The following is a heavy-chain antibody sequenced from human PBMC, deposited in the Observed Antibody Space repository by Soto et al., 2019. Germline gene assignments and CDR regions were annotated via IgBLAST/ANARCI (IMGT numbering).Heavy chain of an antibody. D-gene: IGHD2-15*01. CDR3: ARHLWWYLH. J-gene: IGHJ4*02. CDR2: ISAGGDGA. CDR1: GFTFSSHA. Sequence: EVQLLESGGGLVQPGGALRLSCAASGFTFSSHAMSWVRQAPGKGLEWVSSISAGGDGADYADSVKGRFTISSANSNNTLYLQMNSLTTVDTAVYYSARHLWWYLHWGQGTLVTVSS. V-gene: IGHV3-23*01.